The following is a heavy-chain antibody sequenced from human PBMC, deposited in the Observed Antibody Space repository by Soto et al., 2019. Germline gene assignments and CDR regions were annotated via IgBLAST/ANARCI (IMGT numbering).Heavy chain of an antibody. J-gene: IGHJ4*02. Sequence: SETLSLTCTVSGGSISSGGYYWSWIRQHPGKGLEWIGYIYYSGSTYYNPSLKSRVTISVDTSKNQFSLKLSSVTAADTAVYYCARGRATVTTKEGFDYWGQGTLVTVSS. CDR3: ARGRATVTTKEGFDY. CDR2: IYYSGST. CDR1: GGSISSGGYY. D-gene: IGHD4-17*01. V-gene: IGHV4-31*02.